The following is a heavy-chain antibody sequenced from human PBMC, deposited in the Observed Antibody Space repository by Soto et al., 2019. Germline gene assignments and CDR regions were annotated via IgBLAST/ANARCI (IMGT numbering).Heavy chain of an antibody. CDR1: GYTFSSYD. D-gene: IGHD3-22*01. CDR2: LNPNSGDT. Sequence: ASGYTFSSYDINWVRQATGQGLEWMGWLNPNSGDTGYAQKFQGRVTLTRNTSISTAYLQWSSLKASDTAMYFCASDISALDYDRSGRWFDPWGQGTLVTVSS. V-gene: IGHV1-8*01. CDR3: ASDISALDYDRSGRWFDP. J-gene: IGHJ5*02.